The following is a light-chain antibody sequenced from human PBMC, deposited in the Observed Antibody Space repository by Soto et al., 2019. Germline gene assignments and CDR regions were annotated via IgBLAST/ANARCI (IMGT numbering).Light chain of an antibody. J-gene: IGKJ1*01. Sequence: EIVMTQSPATLSVSPGERATLSCRAGQSVSINLAWYQQTPGQAPRLLIYGASRRATGFPARFSGSGSGTDFPLTISRLEPEDFAVYYCQQYGSSPWTFGQGTKVDIK. V-gene: IGKV3-20*01. CDR2: GAS. CDR3: QQYGSSPWT. CDR1: QSVSIN.